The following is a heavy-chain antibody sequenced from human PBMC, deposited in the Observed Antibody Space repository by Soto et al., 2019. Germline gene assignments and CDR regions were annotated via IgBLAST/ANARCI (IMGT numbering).Heavy chain of an antibody. Sequence: GASVKVSCKASGYTFTSYGISWVRQAPGQGLEWMGWISAYNGNTNYAQKLQGRVTMTTDTSTSTAYMELRSLRSDDTAVYYCARVELPPRYYYYVMDVWGQGTTVTVSS. D-gene: IGHD1-7*01. CDR3: ARVELPPRYYYYVMDV. V-gene: IGHV1-18*04. CDR2: ISAYNGNT. CDR1: GYTFTSYG. J-gene: IGHJ6*02.